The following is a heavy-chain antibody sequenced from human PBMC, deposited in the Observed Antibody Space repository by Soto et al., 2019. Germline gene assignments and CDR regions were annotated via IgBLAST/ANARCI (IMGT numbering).Heavy chain of an antibody. J-gene: IGHJ3*02. V-gene: IGHV1-18*01. CDR2: ISAYNGNT. CDR3: AGDNYDSSGYPAGDAFDI. CDR1: GYTFTSYG. D-gene: IGHD3-22*01. Sequence: QVQLVQSGAEVKKPGASVKVSCKASGYTFTSYGISWVRQAPGQGLEWMGWISAYNGNTNYAQKLQGRVTMTTDTSTSTAYMELRSLRSDDAAVYYCAGDNYDSSGYPAGDAFDIWGQGTMVTVSS.